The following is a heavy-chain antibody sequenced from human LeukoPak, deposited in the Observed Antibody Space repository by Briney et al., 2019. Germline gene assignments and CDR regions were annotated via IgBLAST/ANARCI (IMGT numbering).Heavy chain of an antibody. CDR3: ARARGEVAIDY. V-gene: IGHV4-39*07. D-gene: IGHD5-12*01. CDR1: GGSISSSSYY. J-gene: IGHJ4*02. Sequence: ASETLSLTCTVSGGSISSSSYYWGWIRQPPGKGLEWIGSIYYSGSTYYNPSLKSRVTISVDTSKNQFSLKLTSVTAADTAVYYCARARGEVAIDYWGQGTLVTVSS. CDR2: IYYSGST.